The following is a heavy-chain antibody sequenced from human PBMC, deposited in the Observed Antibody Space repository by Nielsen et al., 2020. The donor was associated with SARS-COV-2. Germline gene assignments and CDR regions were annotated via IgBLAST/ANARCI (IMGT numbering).Heavy chain of an antibody. CDR2: INHSGST. V-gene: IGHV4-34*01. D-gene: IGHD3-10*02. J-gene: IGHJ5*02. CDR1: GGSFSGYY. CDR3: ARDMSGEVDP. Sequence: SQTLSLTCAVYGGSFSGYYWSWIRQPPGKGLEWIGEINHSGSTNYNPSLKSRVTISVDTSKNQFSLKLSSVTAADTAVYYCARDMSGEVDPWGQGTLVTVSS.